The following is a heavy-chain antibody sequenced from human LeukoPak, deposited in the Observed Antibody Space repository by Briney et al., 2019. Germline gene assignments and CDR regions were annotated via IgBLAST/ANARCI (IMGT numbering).Heavy chain of an antibody. CDR1: GFTFSSYS. Sequence: GGSLRLSCAASGFTFSSYSMHWVRQAPGQGLEWISSISGNSSYIYYADTVKGRVTISRDNAKNSLYLQMNSLRAEDTAVYYCARDGGIAVAAPYNFDYWGQGTLVTVSS. CDR3: ARDGGIAVAAPYNFDY. D-gene: IGHD6-19*01. CDR2: ISGNSSYI. J-gene: IGHJ4*02. V-gene: IGHV3-21*01.